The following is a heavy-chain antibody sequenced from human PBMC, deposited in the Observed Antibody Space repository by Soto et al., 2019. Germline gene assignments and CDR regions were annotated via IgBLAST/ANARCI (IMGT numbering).Heavy chain of an antibody. CDR1: GFTFSSYS. CDR2: ISSSSSYI. CDR3: ARSPVEIVATSLYWFDS. J-gene: IGHJ5*01. Sequence: EVQLVESGGGLVKPGGSLRLSCAASGFTFSSYSMHWVRQAPGKGLEWVSSISSSSSYIYYANSVKGRFTISRDNAKNSLYLKMNSLRVEDTAVYYCARSPVEIVATSLYWFDSWGQGTLVTVSS. D-gene: IGHD5-12*01. V-gene: IGHV3-21*01.